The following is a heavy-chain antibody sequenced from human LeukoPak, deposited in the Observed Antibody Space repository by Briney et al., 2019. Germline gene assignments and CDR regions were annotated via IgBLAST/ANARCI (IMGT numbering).Heavy chain of an antibody. Sequence: PSETLSLTCTVSGDSISSHYWSWIRQTPGRGLEWVGEIHYTGATSYNPSLKSRATISTDTSKNQFSLRLSSVTAADTAVYYCARGNILTGYCFDFWGQGALVTVSS. V-gene: IGHV4-34*01. CDR2: IHYTGAT. J-gene: IGHJ4*02. CDR1: GDSISSHY. CDR3: ARGNILTGYCFDF. D-gene: IGHD3-9*01.